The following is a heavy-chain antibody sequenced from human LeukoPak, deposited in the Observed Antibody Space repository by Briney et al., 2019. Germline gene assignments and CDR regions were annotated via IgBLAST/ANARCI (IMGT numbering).Heavy chain of an antibody. CDR2: INPSGGST. J-gene: IGHJ5*02. CDR1: GYTFTSYG. D-gene: IGHD6-13*01. V-gene: IGHV1-46*01. Sequence: ASVKVSCKASGYTFTSYGISWVRQAPGQGLEWMGIINPSGGSTSYAQKFQGRVTMTRDMSTSTVYMELSSLRSEDTAVYYCARIAAAGQGSGWFDPWGQGTLVTVSS. CDR3: ARIAAAGQGSGWFDP.